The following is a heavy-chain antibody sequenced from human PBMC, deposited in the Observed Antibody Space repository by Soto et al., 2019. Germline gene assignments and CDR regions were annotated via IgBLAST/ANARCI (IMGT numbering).Heavy chain of an antibody. CDR3: AKDTCSHRYCSSTYFDY. CDR2: ISGSGGST. J-gene: IGHJ4*02. CDR1: GFTFSSYA. Sequence: PGGSLRLSCAASGFTFSSYAMSWVRQAPGKGLEWVSAISGSGGSTYYADSVKGRFTISRDNSKNTLYLQMSSLRAEDTAAYYCAKDTCSHRYCSSTYFDYWGQGTLVTVSS. V-gene: IGHV3-23*01. D-gene: IGHD2-2*01.